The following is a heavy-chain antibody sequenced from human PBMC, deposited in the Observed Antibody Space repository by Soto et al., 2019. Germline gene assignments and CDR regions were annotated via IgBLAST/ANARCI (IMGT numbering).Heavy chain of an antibody. CDR1: GGTFSSYP. J-gene: IGHJ6*01. V-gene: IGHV1-69*01. CDR2: IIPIYRTA. D-gene: IGHD2-8*01. CDR3: VSNPGVNGESI. Sequence: QLQLVQSGAEVKKPGSSVKVSCKASGGTFSSYPINWVRQAPGQGLEWVGGIIPIYRTADYAQKFQGRVTITADEAARNSYMDWRSLKSTDTAFYYCVSNPGVNGESIWGQGTPVTVSS.